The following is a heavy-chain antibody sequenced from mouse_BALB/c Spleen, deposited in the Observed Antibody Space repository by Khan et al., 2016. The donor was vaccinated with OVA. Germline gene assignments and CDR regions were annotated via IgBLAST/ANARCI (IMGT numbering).Heavy chain of an antibody. CDR1: GYSITSGYF. CDR2: ISYYGDS. J-gene: IGHJ3*01. CDR3: ARGGSSGPGWFTY. Sequence: EVQLVESGPGLVKPSQSLSLTCSVTGYSITSGYFWNWIRQFPGNKLEWMGSISYYGDSNYNPSLKNRISITGDTSTNPFFLQLTTLISEDSATSYCARGGSSGPGWFTYWGQGTLVTVSA. D-gene: IGHD3-1*01. V-gene: IGHV3-6*02.